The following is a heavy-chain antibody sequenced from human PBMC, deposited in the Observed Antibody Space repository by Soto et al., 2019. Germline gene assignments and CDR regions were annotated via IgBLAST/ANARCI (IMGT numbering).Heavy chain of an antibody. CDR1: GFTFSDHY. Sequence: PGGSLRLSXAASGFTFSDHYMTWIRQSPGKGLEWVSYISSDSATIYYTDSVQGRFTVSRDNAKNSVYLQMNSLRAEDTAVYYCASDPYYYASYYWGQGTLVTVSS. CDR2: ISSDSATI. CDR3: ASDPYYYASYY. J-gene: IGHJ4*02. D-gene: IGHD3-10*01. V-gene: IGHV3-11*01.